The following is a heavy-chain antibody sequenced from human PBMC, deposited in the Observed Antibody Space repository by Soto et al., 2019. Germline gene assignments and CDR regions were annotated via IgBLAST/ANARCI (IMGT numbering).Heavy chain of an antibody. V-gene: IGHV4-34*01. CDR2: INHSGST. CDR3: ARGYGSGSSHYYYDYGTDV. J-gene: IGHJ6*02. D-gene: IGHD3-10*01. Sequence: QVQLQQWGAGLLKPSETLSLTCAVYGGSFSGFYWSWIGQPPGKGLEWIGEINHSGSTNYNPSLKSPVTRSAVTSMNQFALKLSSVTAADTAVYYCARGYGSGSSHYYYDYGTDVWGQGTTVTVSS. CDR1: GGSFSGFY.